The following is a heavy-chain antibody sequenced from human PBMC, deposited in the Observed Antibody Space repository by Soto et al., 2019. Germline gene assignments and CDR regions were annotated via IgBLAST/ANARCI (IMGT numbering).Heavy chain of an antibody. D-gene: IGHD2-21*01. CDR2: STSNGGNT. CDR3: ARRIPFGYGMDV. CDR1: GFTFSSYA. Sequence: EVQLVESGGGLVQPGGSLRLSCAASGFTFSSYAMHWVRQAPGKGLECVSASTSNGGNTDYASSVKGRFTISRDNSKNTLYLQMGSLRAEDMAVYYCARRIPFGYGMDVWGQGTTVTVSS. V-gene: IGHV3-64*01. J-gene: IGHJ6*02.